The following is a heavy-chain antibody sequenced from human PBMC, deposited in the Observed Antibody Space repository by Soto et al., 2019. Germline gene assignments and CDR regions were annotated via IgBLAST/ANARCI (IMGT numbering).Heavy chain of an antibody. J-gene: IGHJ5*02. Sequence: SETLSLTCAVSGVSISRGDYSWSWIRQPPGKGLEWIGYIYHSETTYYNPSFKSRVTMSVGTSKSQFSLKLTSVTAADTAVYYCATLQVYASPRWFDPWGQGTLVTVSS. CDR3: ATLQVYASPRWFDP. V-gene: IGHV4-30-2*01. D-gene: IGHD3-16*01. CDR1: GVSISRGDYS. CDR2: IYHSETT.